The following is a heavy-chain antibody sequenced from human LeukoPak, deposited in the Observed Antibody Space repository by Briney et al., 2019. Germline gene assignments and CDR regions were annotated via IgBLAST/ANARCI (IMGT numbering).Heavy chain of an antibody. CDR2: INHSGST. CDR3: ARGGYNGYLTY. CDR1: GGSFSGYY. V-gene: IGHV4-34*01. D-gene: IGHD5-12*01. J-gene: IGHJ4*02. Sequence: SETLSLTCAVYGGSFSGYYWSWIRQPPGKGLEWIGEINHSGSTNYNPSLKSRVTISVDTSKNQFSLKLSSVTAADTAVYYCARGGYNGYLTYWGQGTLVTVSS.